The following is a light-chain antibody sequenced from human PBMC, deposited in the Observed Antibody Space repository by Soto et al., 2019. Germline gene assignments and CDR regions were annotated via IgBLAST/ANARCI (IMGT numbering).Light chain of an antibody. J-gene: IGKJ5*01. CDR1: QSFSIY. CDR2: GAS. V-gene: IGKV3-20*01. Sequence: EMVMTQSPGTLSLSPGERATLSCRASQSFSIYLAWYQQKPGQAPRLLIYGASSRATGIPDRFSGSGSGTDFTLTISRLEPEDFAVYYCQHYNNWPITFGQGTRLEIK. CDR3: QHYNNWPIT.